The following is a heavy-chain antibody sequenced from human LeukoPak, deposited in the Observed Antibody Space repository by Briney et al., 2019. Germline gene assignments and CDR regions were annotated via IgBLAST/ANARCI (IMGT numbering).Heavy chain of an antibody. J-gene: IGHJ4*02. CDR1: DFSFTTYA. Sequence: GSLRLSCAASDFSFTTYAMSWVRQAPGKGLEWVSSISGGDPTTYYADSVKGRFTISRDNSKNTLYLQMNSLRAEDTAVYYCARGPSGYHNTGGQGTLVTVSS. D-gene: IGHD5-12*01. V-gene: IGHV3-23*01. CDR3: ARGPSGYHNT. CDR2: ISGGDPTT.